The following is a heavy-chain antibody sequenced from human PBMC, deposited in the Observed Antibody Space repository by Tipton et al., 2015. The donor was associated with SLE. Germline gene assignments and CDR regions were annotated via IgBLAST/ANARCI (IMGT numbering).Heavy chain of an antibody. CDR1: EFTFDDYT. V-gene: IGHV3-43*01. Sequence: SLRLSCAASEFTFDDYTMHWIRQVPGKGLEWVSLVSWDGDITYYADSVKGRFTISRDNSKNSLYLQMNSLRAEDTAVYYCARGFWNGFYIGYFDSWGQGAPVTVSS. D-gene: IGHD3-3*01. J-gene: IGHJ4*02. CDR3: ARGFWNGFYIGYFDS. CDR2: VSWDGDIT.